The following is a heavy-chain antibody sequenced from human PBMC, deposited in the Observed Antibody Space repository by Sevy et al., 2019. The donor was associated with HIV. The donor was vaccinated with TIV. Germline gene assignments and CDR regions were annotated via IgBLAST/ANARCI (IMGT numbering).Heavy chain of an antibody. Sequence: GGSLRLSCVASGFTFSSYAMSWVRQAPGKGLEWVSAISGSGGSTYYADSVKGRFTISRDNSKNTLYLQMNSLRAEDTAVYYCAKTTGRGSGWYGGWFDPWGQGTLVTVSS. D-gene: IGHD6-19*01. CDR3: AKTTGRGSGWYGGWFDP. CDR2: ISGSGGST. J-gene: IGHJ5*02. V-gene: IGHV3-23*01. CDR1: GFTFSSYA.